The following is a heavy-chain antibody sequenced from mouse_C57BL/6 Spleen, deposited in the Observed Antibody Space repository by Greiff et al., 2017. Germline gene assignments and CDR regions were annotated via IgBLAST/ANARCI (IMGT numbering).Heavy chain of an antibody. J-gene: IGHJ2*01. V-gene: IGHV5-12*01. Sequence: EVKVVESGGGLVQPGGSLKLSCAASGFTFSDYYRYWVPRPPEKRLEWVAYISNGGGSTYYPDTVKGRFTISRDNAKNTLYLQMSRLKSEDTAMYYCARGGMVKGAYFDYWGQGTTLTVSS. CDR3: ARGGMVKGAYFDY. D-gene: IGHD2-10*02. CDR2: ISNGGGST. CDR1: GFTFSDYY.